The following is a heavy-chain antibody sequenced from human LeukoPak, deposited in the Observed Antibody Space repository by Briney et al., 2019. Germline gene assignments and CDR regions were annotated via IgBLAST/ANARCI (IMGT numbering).Heavy chain of an antibody. CDR2: ILDSGYST. CDR3: AKLGGHPLHNYYVGV. D-gene: IGHD3-16*01. CDR1: GLTFSSYA. J-gene: IGHJ6*03. Sequence: PGGSLRLSCAASGLTFSSYAMSWVRQAPGKGLEWVSGILDSGYSTYYANSVKGRFTISRDNSNNTLYLQMSSLRAEDTAVYYCAKLGGHPLHNYYVGVWGKGTTVAVSS. V-gene: IGHV3-23*01.